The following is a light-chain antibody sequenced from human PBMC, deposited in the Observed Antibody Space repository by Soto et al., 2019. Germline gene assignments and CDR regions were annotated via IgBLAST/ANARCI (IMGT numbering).Light chain of an antibody. V-gene: IGKV1-9*01. Sequence: IPLTQSPSSLSASVGDRVTITCRASQGIINYLAWYQQKPGKAPKLLIYGASTLQSGVPSRFGGSGSGTDFTLTVSSLQPEDFAVYYCQQYGSSPRTFGPGTKVDIK. CDR2: GAS. CDR3: QQYGSSPRT. J-gene: IGKJ3*01. CDR1: QGIINY.